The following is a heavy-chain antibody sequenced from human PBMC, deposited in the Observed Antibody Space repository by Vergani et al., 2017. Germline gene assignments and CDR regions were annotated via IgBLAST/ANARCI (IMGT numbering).Heavy chain of an antibody. D-gene: IGHD3-10*01. V-gene: IGHV4-59*01. Sequence: QVRLQQSGPGLVKPSETLSLTCSVSGGSMSGYYWSWIRQPPGKELEWIGYMYHSGSTNYNPPLETGVTISGDTSKSQFSLKLNSVTAADTTVYYCGRVADFYGVGSRLLDLWREGILVTVSS. J-gene: IGHJ5*02. CDR2: MYHSGST. CDR3: GRVADFYGVGSRLLDL. CDR1: GGSMSGYY.